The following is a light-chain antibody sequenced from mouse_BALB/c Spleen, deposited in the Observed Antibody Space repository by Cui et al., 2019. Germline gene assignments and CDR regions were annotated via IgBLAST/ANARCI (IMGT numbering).Light chain of an antibody. CDR2: GTS. CDR3: QQWSSYPRT. CDR1: SSVSY. V-gene: IGKV4-55*01. J-gene: IGKJ1*01. Sequence: HILLTNSPAIISASPGEEVTMTCSASSSVSYMYWYQQKPGSSPKLLIYGTSNLASGVPVRFSGSGSGTSYSLTISSVEAEDAATYYCQQWSSYPRTFGGGTKLEIK.